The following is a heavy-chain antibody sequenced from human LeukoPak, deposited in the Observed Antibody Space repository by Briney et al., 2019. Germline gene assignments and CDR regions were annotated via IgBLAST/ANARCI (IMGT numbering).Heavy chain of an antibody. D-gene: IGHD6-19*01. V-gene: IGHV3-30-3*01. CDR3: ARDISGWYSGGYFRMDV. J-gene: IGHJ6*01. CDR2: ISSDETDK. Sequence: GGSLRLSCAASGFTSSNYAMHWVRHAPGKGLEWVAFISSDETDKYYADSVKGRFTISRDNSKNTLYLQMNSLRAEDTAVYYCARDISGWYSGGYFRMDVWGQGTTVTVCS. CDR1: GFTSSNYA.